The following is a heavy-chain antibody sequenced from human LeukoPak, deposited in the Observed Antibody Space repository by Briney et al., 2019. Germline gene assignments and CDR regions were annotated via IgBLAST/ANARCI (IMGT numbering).Heavy chain of an antibody. D-gene: IGHD3-10*01. CDR3: AREERRGEIWNWFDP. CDR1: GRSLSSYY. V-gene: IGHV4-59*01. J-gene: IGHJ5*02. CDR2: IYYSGST. Sequence: SETLSLTCTGSGRSLSSYYWGWIRQPPGEGLGWIGYIYYSGSTHYNPSPKSGVTISVDTPKNQFSLKLSAVTAADTGVYYCAREERRGEIWNWFDPGGQRTLVTVPA.